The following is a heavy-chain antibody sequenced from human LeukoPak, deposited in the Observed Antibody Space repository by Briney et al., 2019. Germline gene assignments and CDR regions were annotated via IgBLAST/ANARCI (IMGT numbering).Heavy chain of an antibody. Sequence: GGSLRLSCAASGFTFGDTWMNWVRQVPGQGLEWVANIKQDGSEKFYVASVKGRFPISRDNGKSSLYLPMNSLRAEDAALYYCATSYDMGWLIGYWGQGTLVTVSS. D-gene: IGHD3/OR15-3a*01. CDR1: GFTFGDTW. CDR2: IKQDGSEK. CDR3: ATSYDMGWLIGY. J-gene: IGHJ4*02. V-gene: IGHV3-7*03.